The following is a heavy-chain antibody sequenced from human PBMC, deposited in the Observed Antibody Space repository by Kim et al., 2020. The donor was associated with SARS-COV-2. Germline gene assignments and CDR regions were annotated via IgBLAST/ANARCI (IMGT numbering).Heavy chain of an antibody. CDR1: GYTLTELS. Sequence: ASVKVSCKVSGYTLTELSMHWVRQAPGKGLEWMGGFDPEDGETIYAQKFQGRVTMTEDTSTDTAYMELSSLRSEDTAVYYCATAGGSALGGYYYYYYMDVWGKGTTVTVSS. V-gene: IGHV1-24*01. CDR3: ATAGGSALGGYYYYYYMDV. D-gene: IGHD1-26*01. CDR2: FDPEDGET. J-gene: IGHJ6*03.